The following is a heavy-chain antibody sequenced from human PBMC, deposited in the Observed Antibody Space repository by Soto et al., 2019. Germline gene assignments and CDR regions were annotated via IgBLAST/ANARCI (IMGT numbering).Heavy chain of an antibody. CDR1: GYTFTGYY. V-gene: IGHV1-2*04. D-gene: IGHD6-6*01. CDR2: INPNSGGT. J-gene: IGHJ6*04. Sequence: ASVKVSCKASGYTFTGYYMHWVRQAPGQGLEWKGWINPNSGGTNYAQNFQGWVTLTRDTSISTAYLELSRLRFDDTAVYYCARGFGIAAPVDVWGKGTTVTVSS. CDR3: ARGFGIAAPVDV.